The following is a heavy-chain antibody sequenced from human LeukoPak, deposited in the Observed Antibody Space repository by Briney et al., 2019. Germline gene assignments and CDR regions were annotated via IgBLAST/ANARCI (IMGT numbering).Heavy chain of an antibody. CDR3: ARDRGYCSGGSCYTYYFDY. D-gene: IGHD2-15*01. Sequence: QSGASLRLSCAASGFTFSSYSMNWVRQAPGKGLEWISYITLSSGTIYYADSVKGRFTISRDNGKSSLYLQMNSLRDEDTAVYYCARDRGYCSGGSCYTYYFDYWGQGTLVTVSS. CDR2: ITLSSGTI. J-gene: IGHJ4*02. V-gene: IGHV3-48*02. CDR1: GFTFSSYS.